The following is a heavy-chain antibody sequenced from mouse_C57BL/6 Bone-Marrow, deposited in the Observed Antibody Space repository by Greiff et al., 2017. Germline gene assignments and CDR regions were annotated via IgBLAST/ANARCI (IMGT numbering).Heavy chain of an antibody. CDR2: ISNGGGST. J-gene: IGHJ4*01. D-gene: IGHD2-4*01. CDR3: ARQDYDYLYAMDY. CDR1: GFTFSDYY. Sequence: EVKLEESGGGLVQPGGSLKLSCAASGFTFSDYYMYWVRQTPEKRLEWVAYISNGGGSTYYPDTVKGRFTISRDNAKNTLYLQMSRLKSEDTAMYYCARQDYDYLYAMDYWGQGASVTVSS. V-gene: IGHV5-12*01.